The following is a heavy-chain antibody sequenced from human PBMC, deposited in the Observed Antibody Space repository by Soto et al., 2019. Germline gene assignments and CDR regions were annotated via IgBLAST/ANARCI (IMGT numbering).Heavy chain of an antibody. D-gene: IGHD3-22*01. J-gene: IGHJ3*02. Sequence: QITLKESGPTLVKPTQTLTLTCTFSGFSLSTSGVGVGWFRQPPGEALEWLALIYWDDDKRYSPSLKRRLTIPNDTSKSQVVLTMTNLDPVDTSTYYCARDDSSGSGAFDIWGQGTMVTVSS. CDR1: GFSLSTSGVG. CDR2: IYWDDDK. V-gene: IGHV2-5*02. CDR3: ARDDSSGSGAFDI.